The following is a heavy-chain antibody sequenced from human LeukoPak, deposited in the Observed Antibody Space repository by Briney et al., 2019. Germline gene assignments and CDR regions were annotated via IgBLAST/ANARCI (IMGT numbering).Heavy chain of an antibody. D-gene: IGHD6-19*01. V-gene: IGHV3-7*01. J-gene: IGHJ4*02. CDR2: IKQDGSEK. Sequence: GGPLRLSYAASRFTFGIYWMSWVLQAPGKGLEWVANIKQDGSEKSYVASVKGRFTISRDNAKNSLYLKLNSLRAEDTAGYYCVRDQWVAGNFDYWGQGTLVTVSS. CDR3: VRDQWVAGNFDY. CDR1: RFTFGIYW.